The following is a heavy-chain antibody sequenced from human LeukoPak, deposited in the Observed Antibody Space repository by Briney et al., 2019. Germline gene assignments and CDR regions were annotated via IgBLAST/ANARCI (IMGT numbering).Heavy chain of an antibody. CDR3: AKDPRVGATTSRYFDY. J-gene: IGHJ4*02. D-gene: IGHD1-26*01. CDR1: GFTFSSYA. Sequence: PGGSLRLSCAASGFTFSSYAMSWVRQAAGEGLEWVSAIRGSGGSTYYAYSVKGRFTISRDNSKNTLYLQMNSLRAEDTAVYYCAKDPRVGATTSRYFDYWGQGTLVTVSS. V-gene: IGHV3-23*01. CDR2: IRGSGGST.